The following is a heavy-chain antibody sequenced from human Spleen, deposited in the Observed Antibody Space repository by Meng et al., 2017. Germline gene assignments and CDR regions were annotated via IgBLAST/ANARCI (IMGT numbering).Heavy chain of an antibody. CDR2: VYHTGST. J-gene: IGHJ5*02. Sequence: SETLSLTCAVSGFSISSGYYWGWIRQPPGKGLEWIGSVYHTGSTNYNPSLKSRVTISVDTSKNQFSLKLTSVTAADTAVYYCARAIPSRDITMIVVVITTSWFDPWGQGTLVTVSS. D-gene: IGHD3-22*01. CDR3: ARAIPSRDITMIVVVITTSWFDP. V-gene: IGHV4-38-2*01. CDR1: GFSISSGYY.